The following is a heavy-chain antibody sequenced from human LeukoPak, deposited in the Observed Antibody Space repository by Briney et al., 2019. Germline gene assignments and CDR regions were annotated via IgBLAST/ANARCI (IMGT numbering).Heavy chain of an antibody. Sequence: SETLSLTCAVSGGSISSSNWWSWVRQPPGKGLEWIGEIYHSGSTNYNPSLKSRVTISVDKSKNQFSLKLSSVTAADTAVYYCARVEVLTIFGVDYWGQGTLVTVSS. J-gene: IGHJ4*02. CDR2: IYHSGST. CDR3: ARVEVLTIFGVDY. D-gene: IGHD3-3*01. V-gene: IGHV4-4*02. CDR1: GGSISSSNW.